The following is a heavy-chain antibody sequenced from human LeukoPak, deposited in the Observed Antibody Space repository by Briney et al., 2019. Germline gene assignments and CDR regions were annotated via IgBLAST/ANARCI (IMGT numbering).Heavy chain of an antibody. D-gene: IGHD2-15*01. CDR3: ARHKEGYCTGGDCYSDFFDYGLDV. Sequence: GESLKISCQTSGYTFANFYVTWVRHMPGKGLEWMGRIHPSDSYVNYNPSIQGHVTISSDTSINTVYLHWRSLKASDTATYFCARHKEGYCTGGDCYSDFFDYGLDVWGQGTTVAVPS. V-gene: IGHV5-10-1*01. J-gene: IGHJ6*02. CDR1: GYTFANFY. CDR2: IHPSDSYV.